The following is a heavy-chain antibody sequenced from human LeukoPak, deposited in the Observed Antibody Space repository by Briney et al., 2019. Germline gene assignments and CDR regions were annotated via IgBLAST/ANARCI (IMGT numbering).Heavy chain of an antibody. Sequence: SETLSLTCTVSRGSISGSIRSYYWSWLRQPPGKGLEWIGYISSSGSVNDNPSLRSRVTISVDTSKNQFFLNLSSVSTADTAVYYCARIPLGYSGAYYFDYWGQGTLVTVSP. CDR3: ARIPLGYSGAYYFDY. J-gene: IGHJ4*02. V-gene: IGHV4-4*09. D-gene: IGHD5-12*01. CDR1: RGSISGSIRSYY. CDR2: ISSSGSV.